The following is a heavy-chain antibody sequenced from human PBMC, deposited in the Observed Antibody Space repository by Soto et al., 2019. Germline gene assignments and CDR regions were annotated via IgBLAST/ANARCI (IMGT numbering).Heavy chain of an antibody. CDR1: GCSISRSRYY. D-gene: IGHD3-22*01. CDR2: IYYSGST. V-gene: IGHV4-39*01. CDR3: ARRLYYDSSGFEGGGMDV. Sequence: SETLSLTCTVSGCSISRSRYYWRWIRQPPGKGLEWIGSIYYSGSTYYNPSLKSRVTISVDTSKNQFSLKLSSVTAADTAVYYCARRLYYDSSGFEGGGMDVWGQGTTVT. J-gene: IGHJ6*02.